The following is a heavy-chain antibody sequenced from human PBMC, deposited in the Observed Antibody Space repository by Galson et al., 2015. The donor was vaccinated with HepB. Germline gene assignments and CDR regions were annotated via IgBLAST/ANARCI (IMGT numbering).Heavy chain of an antibody. D-gene: IGHD3-16*02. V-gene: IGHV3-53*04. CDR3: ARGFVHGPYGMDV. CDR1: GFTVSSNY. J-gene: IGHJ6*02. Sequence: SLRLSCAASGFTVSSNYMSWVRQAPGKGLEWVSVIYSGGSTYYADSVKGRFTISRHNSKNTLYLQMNSLRAEDTAVYYCARGFVHGPYGMDVWGQGTTVTVSS. CDR2: IYSGGST.